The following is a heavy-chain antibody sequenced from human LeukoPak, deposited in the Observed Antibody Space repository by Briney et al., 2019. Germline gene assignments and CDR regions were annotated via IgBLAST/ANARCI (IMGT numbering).Heavy chain of an antibody. Sequence: GGSLRLSCAASGFTFSSYAMSWVRQAPGKGLEWVSAISGSGGSTYYADSVKDRFTISRDNSKNTLYLQMNSLRAEDTAVYYCAKDQTTMIVVVIHYFDYWAQGTLVTVSS. CDR2: ISGSGGST. V-gene: IGHV3-23*01. J-gene: IGHJ4*02. CDR1: GFTFSSYA. CDR3: AKDQTTMIVVVIHYFDY. D-gene: IGHD3-22*01.